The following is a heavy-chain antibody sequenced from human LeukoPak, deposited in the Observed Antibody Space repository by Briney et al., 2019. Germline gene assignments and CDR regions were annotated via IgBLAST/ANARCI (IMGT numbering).Heavy chain of an antibody. D-gene: IGHD5-12*01. CDR1: GGSISSGGYS. V-gene: IGHV4-30-2*01. CDR2: IYHSGST. Sequence: PSQTLSLTCAVSGGSISSGGYSWSWIRQPPGKGLEWIGYIYHSGSTHYNPSLKSRVTISVDRSKNQFSLKLSSVTAADTAVYYCARASVEMATYFDYWGQGTLVTVSS. CDR3: ARASVEMATYFDY. J-gene: IGHJ4*02.